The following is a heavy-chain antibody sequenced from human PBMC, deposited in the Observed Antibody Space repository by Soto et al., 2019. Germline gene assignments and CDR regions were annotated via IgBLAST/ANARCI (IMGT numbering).Heavy chain of an antibody. J-gene: IGHJ6*02. CDR1: GDTDTNYV. CDR2: IFPKFGTT. Sequence: ASVKVSCKASGDTDTNYVISWVRQAPGQGLEWMGGIFPKFGTTYSAQKLQDRLTITADESTSTVYMQLSSLRLDDTAVYYCEAEMTFGKLSVVWGQGTTVTGSS. V-gene: IGHV1-69*13. D-gene: IGHD3-16*02. CDR3: EAEMTFGKLSVV.